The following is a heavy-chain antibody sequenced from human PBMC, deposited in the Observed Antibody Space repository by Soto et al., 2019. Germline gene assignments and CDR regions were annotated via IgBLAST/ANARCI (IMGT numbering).Heavy chain of an antibody. CDR3: ARGFPSMTYYGEYYFDY. J-gene: IGHJ4*02. CDR2: FYSGGST. CDR1: GFTVSTNY. D-gene: IGHD3-10*01. V-gene: IGHV3-53*01. Sequence: SXGSLRLSCEAFGFTVSTNYMSWVRQTPGKGLEWVSVFYSGGSTFYADSVKGRFTISRDNSRNTLYLQMRSLRAEDTAVYYCARGFPSMTYYGEYYFDYWGQETLVTVSS.